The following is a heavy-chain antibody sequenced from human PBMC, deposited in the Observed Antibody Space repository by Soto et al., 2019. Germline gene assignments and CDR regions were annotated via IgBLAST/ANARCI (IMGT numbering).Heavy chain of an antibody. J-gene: IGHJ5*02. V-gene: IGHV1-18*01. D-gene: IGHD3-10*01. CDR1: GYTFTSYG. CDR2: ISAYNGNT. Sequence: ASVKVSCKASGYTFTSYGISWVRQAPGQGLEWMGWISAYNGNTNYAQKLQGRVTMTTDTSKNQFSLQLNSMTPEDTAVYYCARGFRGFDPWGQGTLVTVSS. CDR3: ARGFRGFDP.